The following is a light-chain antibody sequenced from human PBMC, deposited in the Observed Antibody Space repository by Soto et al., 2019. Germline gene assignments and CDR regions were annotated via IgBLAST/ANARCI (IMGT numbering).Light chain of an antibody. CDR1: QGISNY. CDR2: AAS. V-gene: IGKV1-27*01. CDR3: QKYNSAPFT. J-gene: IGKJ3*01. Sequence: DIQMTQSPSSLSASVGDRVTITCRASQGISNYLAWYQQKPGKVPKLLIYAASTLQSGVLSRFSGSGSWTEFTLIIISLLPEDVANYYCQKYNSAPFTFGPGTKVDIK.